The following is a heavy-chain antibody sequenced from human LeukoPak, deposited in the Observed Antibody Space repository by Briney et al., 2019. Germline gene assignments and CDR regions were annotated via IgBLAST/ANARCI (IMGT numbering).Heavy chain of an antibody. CDR1: GFTFSSYD. J-gene: IGHJ6*02. CDR2: IGPAGDT. CDR3: AKGIAVAGFRGYYYYGMDV. D-gene: IGHD6-19*01. Sequence: GGSLRLSCAASGFTFSSYDMHWVRQVTGKGLEWVSTIGPAGDTYYSDSVKGRFTISRDNSKNTLYLQMNSLRAEDTAVYYCAKGIAVAGFRGYYYYGMDVWGQGTTVTVSS. V-gene: IGHV3-13*04.